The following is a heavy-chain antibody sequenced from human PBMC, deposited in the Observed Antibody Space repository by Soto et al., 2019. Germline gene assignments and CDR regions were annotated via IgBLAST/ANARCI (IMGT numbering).Heavy chain of an antibody. CDR1: GYTFTSYD. CDR2: INPNSGGT. D-gene: IGHD2-21*01. CDR3: ARDGPRGVVGYYYGMDV. V-gene: IGHV1-2*04. Sequence: ASVKVSCKASGYTFTSYDINWVRQATGQGLEWMGWINPNSGGTNYAQKFQGWVTMTRDTSISTAYMELSRLRSDDTAVYYCARDGPRGVVGYYYGMDVWGQGTTVTVSS. J-gene: IGHJ6*02.